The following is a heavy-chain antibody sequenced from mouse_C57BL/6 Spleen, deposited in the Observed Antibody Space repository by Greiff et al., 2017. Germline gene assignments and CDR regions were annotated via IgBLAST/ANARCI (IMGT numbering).Heavy chain of an antibody. CDR3: ARVWLKDWYFDV. J-gene: IGHJ1*03. D-gene: IGHD2-2*01. Sequence: QVQLQQPGAELVKPGASVKMSCKASGYTFTSYWITWVRQRPGQGLVWIGDIYPGSGSTNYNEKFKSKATLTVDTSSSTAYMQLSSLTSEDSAVYYCARVWLKDWYFDVWGTGTTVTVSS. CDR1: GYTFTSYW. V-gene: IGHV1-55*01. CDR2: IYPGSGST.